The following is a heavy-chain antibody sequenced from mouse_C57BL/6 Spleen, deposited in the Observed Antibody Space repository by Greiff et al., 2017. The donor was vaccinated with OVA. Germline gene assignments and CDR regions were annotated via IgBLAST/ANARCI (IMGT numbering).Heavy chain of an antibody. CDR3: ARGLNNVDD. D-gene: IGHD1-3*01. J-gene: IGHJ2*01. CDR2: IDPSDSYT. Sequence: QVQLQQPGAELVRPGTSVKLSCKASGYTFTSYWMHWVKQRPGQGLEWIGVIDPSDSYTNYNQKFKGKATLTVDTSSSTAYMQLSSLTSEDSAVYYCARGLNNVDDWGQGTTLTVSS. V-gene: IGHV1-59*01. CDR1: GYTFTSYW.